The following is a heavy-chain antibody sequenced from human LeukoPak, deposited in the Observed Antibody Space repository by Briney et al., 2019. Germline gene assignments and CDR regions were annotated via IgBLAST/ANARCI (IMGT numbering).Heavy chain of an antibody. CDR3: ARGYCSSTSCYVLWSNWFDP. D-gene: IGHD2-2*01. J-gene: IGHJ5*02. Sequence: PSETLSLTCTVSGGSISSYYWSWIRQPAGKGLEWIGRIYTSGSTNYNPSLKSRVTISVDTSKNQFSLKLSSVTAADTAVYYCARGYCSSTSCYVLWSNWFDPWGQGTLVTVSS. CDR2: IYTSGST. CDR1: GGSISSYY. V-gene: IGHV4-4*07.